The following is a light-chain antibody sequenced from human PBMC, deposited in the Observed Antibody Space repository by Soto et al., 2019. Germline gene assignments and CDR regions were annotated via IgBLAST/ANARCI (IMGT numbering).Light chain of an antibody. J-gene: IGKJ1*01. V-gene: IGKV3-20*01. CDR1: QSVSSSH. CDR2: GAS. CDR3: QHYGDSAWT. Sequence: EIVLTQSPGTLSLSPGERAALSCRASQSVSSSHLAWYQQKPGQAPRLLISGASNRATGIPDRFSGSGSGTDLILIINRLEPEDFAVYYCQHYGDSAWTFGQGTKV.